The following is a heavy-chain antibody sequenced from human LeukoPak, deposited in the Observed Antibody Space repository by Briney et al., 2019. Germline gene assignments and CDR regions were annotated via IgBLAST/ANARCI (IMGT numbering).Heavy chain of an antibody. CDR3: ARGSKSYYDFWSGYGGIDY. CDR1: GGSISSYY. V-gene: IGHV4-59*01. D-gene: IGHD3-3*01. J-gene: IGHJ4*02. CDR2: IYYSGST. Sequence: SETLSLTCTVSGGSISSYYWSWIRQPPGKGLEWIGYIYYSGSTNYNPSLKSRVTISVDTSKNQFSLKLSSMTAADTAVYYCARGSKSYYDFWSGYGGIDYWGQGTLVTVSS.